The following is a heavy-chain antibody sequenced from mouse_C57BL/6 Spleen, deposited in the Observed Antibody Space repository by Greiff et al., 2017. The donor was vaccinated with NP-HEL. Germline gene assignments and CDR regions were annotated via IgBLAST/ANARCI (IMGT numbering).Heavy chain of an antibody. CDR2: INPNNGGT. CDR3: SRGDYDYRFAY. Sequence: EVQLQQSGPELVKPGASVTISCKASGYTFTDYYMNWVKQSHGKSLEWIGDINPNNGGTSYNQKFKGKATLTVDKSSSTAYMELRSLTSEDSAVYYCSRGDYDYRFAYWGQGTLVTVSA. D-gene: IGHD2-4*01. J-gene: IGHJ3*01. CDR1: GYTFTDYY. V-gene: IGHV1-26*01.